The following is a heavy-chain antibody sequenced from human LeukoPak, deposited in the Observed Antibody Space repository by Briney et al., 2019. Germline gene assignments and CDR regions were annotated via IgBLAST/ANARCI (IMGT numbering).Heavy chain of an antibody. CDR2: INHSGST. Sequence: PSETLSLTCAVYGGSFSGYYWSWIRQPPGKGLEWIGEINHSGSTNYNPSLKSRVTISVDTSKNQFSLKLSSVTAADTAVYYCARPRYYGSGSYLDWGQGTLVTVSS. CDR3: ARPRYYGSGSYLD. V-gene: IGHV4-34*01. J-gene: IGHJ4*02. CDR1: GGSFSGYY. D-gene: IGHD3-10*01.